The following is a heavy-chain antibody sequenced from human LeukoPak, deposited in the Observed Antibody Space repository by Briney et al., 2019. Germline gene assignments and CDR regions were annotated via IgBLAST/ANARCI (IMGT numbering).Heavy chain of an antibody. CDR2: QDGSDK. J-gene: IGHJ3*02. V-gene: IGHV3-7*03. Sequence: GGSLRLSCAASGFTFRSYWMKQDGSDKYYVDSVKGRFTISRDNAKNSVYLQLNSLRAEGTAVYFCARGSPGYSFGFSIWGQGTMVTVSS. CDR3: ARGSPGYSFGFSI. D-gene: IGHD5-18*01. CDR1: GFTFRSYW.